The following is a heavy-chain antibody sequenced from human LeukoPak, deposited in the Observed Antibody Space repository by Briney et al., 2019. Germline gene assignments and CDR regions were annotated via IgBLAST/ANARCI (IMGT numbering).Heavy chain of an antibody. CDR2: ISAYNDNT. Sequence: ASMKVSCKASGYTFTSYGISWVRQAPGQGLEWMGWISAYNDNTNYAQNFQGRVTMTTDTSTSTVYMELRSLRSDDTAVYYCARESEADYFDYWGQGTLVTVSS. CDR3: ARESEADYFDY. J-gene: IGHJ4*02. V-gene: IGHV1-18*01. CDR1: GYTFTSYG.